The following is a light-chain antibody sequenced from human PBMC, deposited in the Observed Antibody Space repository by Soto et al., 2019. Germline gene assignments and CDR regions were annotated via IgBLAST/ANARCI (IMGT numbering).Light chain of an antibody. Sequence: VSWMTHSRSLLSASTGNRVAINFRMSQGIVAYLAWYHQQPGKAPKLLIYDVSSLESGVPSRFSGSGSGTEFTLTISSLQPDDFATYYCQQYNSYWTFGQGTKVDI. CDR3: QQYNSYWT. J-gene: IGKJ1*01. V-gene: IGKV1D-8*03. CDR2: DVS. CDR1: QGIVAY.